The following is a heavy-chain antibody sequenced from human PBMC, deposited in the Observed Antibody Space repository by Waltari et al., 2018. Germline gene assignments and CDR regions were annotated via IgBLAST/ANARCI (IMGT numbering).Heavy chain of an antibody. CDR3: ARGSNYWYQIDL. Sequence: EVQLLESGGGLVQPGGSLRLSCAASAFNFTTYAMSWVRQAPGVGLELVSGISCVGGTPYYADPVKGRFTISRDNSKSTLFLQMNSLRGDDTAVYYCARGSNYWYQIDLWGQGTLVTVSS. CDR1: AFNFTTYA. V-gene: IGHV3-23*01. CDR2: ISCVGGTP. J-gene: IGHJ4*02. D-gene: IGHD2-2*01.